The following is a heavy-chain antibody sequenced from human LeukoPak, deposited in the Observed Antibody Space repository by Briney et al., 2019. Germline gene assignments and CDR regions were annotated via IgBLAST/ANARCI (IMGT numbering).Heavy chain of an antibody. CDR2: INTNTGNP. J-gene: IGHJ4*02. CDR3: ARGGGVLLWFGELFDLDY. Sequence: ASVKVSCKASGYTFTSYAMNWVRRAPGQGLEWMGWINTNTGNPTYAQGFTGRFVFSLDTSVSTAYLQISSLKAEDTAVYYCARGGGVLLWFGELFDLDYWGQGTLVTVSS. CDR1: GYTFTSYA. D-gene: IGHD3-10*01. V-gene: IGHV7-4-1*02.